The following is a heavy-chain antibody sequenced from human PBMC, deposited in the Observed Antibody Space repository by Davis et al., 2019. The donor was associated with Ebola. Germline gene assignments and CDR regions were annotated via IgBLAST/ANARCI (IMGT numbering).Heavy chain of an antibody. J-gene: IGHJ3*02. V-gene: IGHV4-39*07. CDR1: GGSISSSSYY. CDR2: IYYSGST. Sequence: PSETLSLTCTVSGGSISSSSYYWGWIRQPPGKGLEWIGSIYYSGSTYYNPSLKSRVTISVDTSKNQFSLKLSSVTAADTAVYYCATRDYYDSSPFDIWGQGTMVTVSS. D-gene: IGHD3-22*01. CDR3: ATRDYYDSSPFDI.